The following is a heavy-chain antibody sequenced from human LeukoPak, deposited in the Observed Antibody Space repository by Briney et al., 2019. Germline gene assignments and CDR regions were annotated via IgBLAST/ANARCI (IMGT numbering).Heavy chain of an antibody. CDR2: IYDSGST. J-gene: IGHJ4*02. CDR3: ARTRLGSYYIPFDY. Sequence: SETLSLTCSVSGGSISTYYWTWIRHPPGEGLEWIGYIYDSGSTRYNPSLKSRVTISVDASKNQFSLKLSSVTAADTAAYYCARTRLGSYYIPFDYWGQGTLVTVSS. CDR1: GGSISTYY. D-gene: IGHD3-10*01. V-gene: IGHV4-59*01.